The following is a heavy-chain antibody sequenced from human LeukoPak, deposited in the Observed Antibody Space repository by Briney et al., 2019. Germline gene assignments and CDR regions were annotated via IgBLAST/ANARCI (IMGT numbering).Heavy chain of an antibody. V-gene: IGHV3-23*01. J-gene: IGHJ4*02. CDR3: ARTKGRLDY. Sequence: PGGHLRLSCAASGFTFSRYAMSWVRQAPGKGLEWVSAISGSDGTTYYADSVKGRFTISRDNSKSTLYLQMNSLRAEDTAVYYCARTKGRLDYWGQGTPVTVSS. D-gene: IGHD1-1*01. CDR2: ISGSDGTT. CDR1: GFTFSRYA.